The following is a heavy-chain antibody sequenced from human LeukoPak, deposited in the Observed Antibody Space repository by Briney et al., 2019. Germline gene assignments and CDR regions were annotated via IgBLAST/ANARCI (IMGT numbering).Heavy chain of an antibody. CDR2: ISGSGGST. CDR1: GFTFSTYA. Sequence: QPGGSLRLSCAASGFTFSTYAMSWVPQAPGKGLEWVSAISGSGGSTYHADSVKGRFTISRDNSKNTLYLQMNSLRAEDTAVYYCAKDLQWGDYYYGMDVWGQGTTVTVSS. J-gene: IGHJ6*02. D-gene: IGHD1-26*01. CDR3: AKDLQWGDYYYGMDV. V-gene: IGHV3-23*01.